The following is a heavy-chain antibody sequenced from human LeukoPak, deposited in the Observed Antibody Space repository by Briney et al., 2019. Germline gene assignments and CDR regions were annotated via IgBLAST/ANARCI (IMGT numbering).Heavy chain of an antibody. D-gene: IGHD6-19*01. J-gene: IGHJ4*02. Sequence: PGGSLRLCCAASGFTFSSYAMSWVRQAAGKGLEWVSVISGSGGSTHYTDSVKGRFTISRDNSKNTLYLQMNSLRAEDTAVYYCARDRLYSSGWNYFDYWGQGTLVTVSS. CDR3: ARDRLYSSGWNYFDY. V-gene: IGHV3-23*01. CDR2: ISGSGGST. CDR1: GFTFSSYA.